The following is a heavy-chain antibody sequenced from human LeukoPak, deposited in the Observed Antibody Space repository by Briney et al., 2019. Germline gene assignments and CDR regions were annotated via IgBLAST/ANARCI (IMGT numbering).Heavy chain of an antibody. J-gene: IGHJ4*02. Sequence: SETLSLTCAVYGGSFSGYYWSWIRQPPGKGLEWIGSIYHSGSTYYNPSLKSRVTISVDTSKNQFSLKLSSVTAADTAVYYCARGSGSYSYWGQGTLVTVSS. CDR1: GGSFSGYY. V-gene: IGHV4-34*01. CDR3: ARGSGSYSY. CDR2: IYHSGST. D-gene: IGHD1-26*01.